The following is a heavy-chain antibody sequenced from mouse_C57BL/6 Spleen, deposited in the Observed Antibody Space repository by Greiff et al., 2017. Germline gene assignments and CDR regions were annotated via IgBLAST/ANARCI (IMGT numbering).Heavy chain of an antibody. CDR1: GYTFTSYG. CDR3: ASQGVYGSSPWFAY. CDR2: IYPRSGNT. Sequence: VQLQQSGAELARPGASVKLSCKASGYTFTSYGISWVKQRTGQGLEWIGEIYPRSGNTYYNEKFKGKATLTADKSSSTAYMELRSLTSEDSAVYFCASQGVYGSSPWFAYWGQGTLVTVSA. D-gene: IGHD1-1*01. J-gene: IGHJ3*01. V-gene: IGHV1-81*01.